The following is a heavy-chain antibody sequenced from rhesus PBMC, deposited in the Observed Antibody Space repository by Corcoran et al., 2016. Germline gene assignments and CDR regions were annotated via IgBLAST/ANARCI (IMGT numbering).Heavy chain of an antibody. J-gene: IGHJ4*01. V-gene: IGHV4-57*02. CDR3: ARGSWSFDY. CDR2: ISGSGGST. CDR1: GGSISSRNW. Sequence: QLQLQESGPGLVKPSETLSLTCAVSGGSISSRNWWSWLRQPSGKGLEWLGRISGSGGSTTDNPSLKSRVTISKDTSKKQFSPKLSSGTAADTAVYYCARGSWSFDYWGQGVLVTVSS. D-gene: IGHD6-13*01.